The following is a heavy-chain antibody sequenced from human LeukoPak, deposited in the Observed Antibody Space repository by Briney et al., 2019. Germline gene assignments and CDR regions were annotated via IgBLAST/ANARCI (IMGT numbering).Heavy chain of an antibody. CDR1: GYSFTSYW. CDR2: IYPGDSDT. J-gene: IGHJ4*02. D-gene: IGHD5-24*01. V-gene: IGHV5-51*01. CDR3: ARQDKEMATTFDN. Sequence: GESLKISCKGSGYSFTSYWIGWVRQMPGKGLEWMGIIYPGDSDTRYSPSFQGQVTISADKSISTAYMQCSSLKASDTAMYYCARQDKEMATTFDNWGQGTLVTVSS.